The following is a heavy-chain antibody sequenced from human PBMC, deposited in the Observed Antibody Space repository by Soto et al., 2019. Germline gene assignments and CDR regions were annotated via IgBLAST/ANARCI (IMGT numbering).Heavy chain of an antibody. CDR3: ARGVTMVRGVIHTPYFDY. V-gene: IGHV4-31*03. CDR2: IYYSGRT. Sequence: QVQLQESGTGLVKPSQTLSLTCTVSGGSISSGGYYWSWIRQHPGKALEWIGYIYYSGRTYYNPSLKSRVTITVDTSKNQFSLKLSSVTAADTAVYYCARGVTMVRGVIHTPYFDYWGQGTLVTVSS. CDR1: GGSISSGGYY. J-gene: IGHJ4*02. D-gene: IGHD3-10*01.